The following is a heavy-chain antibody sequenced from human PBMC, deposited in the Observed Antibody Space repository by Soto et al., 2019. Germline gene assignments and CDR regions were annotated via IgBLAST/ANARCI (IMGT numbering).Heavy chain of an antibody. D-gene: IGHD2-2*01. Sequence: SGPTLVKPTQTLTLTCTFSGFSLSTSGVGVGWIRQPPGKALEWLALIYWDDDKRYSPSLKSRLTITKDTSKNQVVLTMTNMDPVDTATYYCAHRYQLLQMNWFDPWGQGTLVTVSS. CDR2: IYWDDDK. J-gene: IGHJ5*02. V-gene: IGHV2-5*02. CDR1: GFSLSTSGVG. CDR3: AHRYQLLQMNWFDP.